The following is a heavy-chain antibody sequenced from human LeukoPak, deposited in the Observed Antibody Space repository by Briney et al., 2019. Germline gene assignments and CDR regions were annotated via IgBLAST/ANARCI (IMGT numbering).Heavy chain of an antibody. V-gene: IGHV3-7*01. Sequence: GGSLRLSCTASGFTFNDYWMTWVRQTPGKGLEWLANINEDGSAKNYVDSVKGRFTISRDNAVNSLYLQMNSLRAEDTAMYYCARGVVGGSGWEYFDSWGQGTLVTVSS. CDR1: GFTFNDYW. J-gene: IGHJ4*02. CDR3: ARGVVGGSGWEYFDS. D-gene: IGHD3-10*01. CDR2: INEDGSAK.